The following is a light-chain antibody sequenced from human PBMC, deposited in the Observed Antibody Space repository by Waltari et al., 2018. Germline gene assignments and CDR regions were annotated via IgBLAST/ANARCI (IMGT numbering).Light chain of an antibody. CDR1: QSISSH. V-gene: IGKV1-39*01. J-gene: IGKJ3*01. CDR2: AAS. CDR3: QQSYSAPH. Sequence: DIQMAQSPSSLSASVGDRITITCQASQSISSHLNWYQHKSGKAPKLLIYAASSLQSGVPSRFSGSGSGTDFTLTISSLQPEDFATYYCQQSYSAPHFGPGTKVDIK.